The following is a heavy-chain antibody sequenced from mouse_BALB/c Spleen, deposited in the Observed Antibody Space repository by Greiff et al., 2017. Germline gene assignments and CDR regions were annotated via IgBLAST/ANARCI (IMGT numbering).Heavy chain of an antibody. Sequence: QVQLQQSGPELVKPGALVKISCKASGYTFTSYDINWVKQRPGQGLEWIGEINPSNGRTNYNEKFKSKATLTVDKSSSTAYMQLSSLTSEDSAVYYCARLGYYFDYWGQGTTLTVSS. CDR3: ARLGYYFDY. CDR1: GYTFTSYD. V-gene: IGHV1S81*02. J-gene: IGHJ2*01. CDR2: INPSNGRT.